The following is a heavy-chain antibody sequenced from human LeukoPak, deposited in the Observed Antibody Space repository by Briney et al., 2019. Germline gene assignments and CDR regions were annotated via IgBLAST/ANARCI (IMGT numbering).Heavy chain of an antibody. V-gene: IGHV1-18*01. Sequence: AASVKVSCKASGYTFTSYDINRVRQAPGQGLEWMGWISAYNGNTNYAQKLQGRVTMTTDTSTSTAYMELRSLRSDDTAVYYCARVDGAAWYEADYWGQGTLVTVSS. J-gene: IGHJ4*02. CDR2: ISAYNGNT. CDR3: ARVDGAAWYEADY. D-gene: IGHD6-13*01. CDR1: GYTFTSYD.